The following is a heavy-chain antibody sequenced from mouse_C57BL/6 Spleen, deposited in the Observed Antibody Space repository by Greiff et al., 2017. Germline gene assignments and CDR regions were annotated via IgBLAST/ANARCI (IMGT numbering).Heavy chain of an antibody. Sequence: EVMLVESEGGLVQPGSSMKLSCTASGFTFSDYYMAWVRQVPEKGLEWVANINYDGSSTYYLDSLKSRFIISRDNAKNILYLQMSSLKSEDTATYYCARVYGWYFDVWGTGTTVTVSS. J-gene: IGHJ1*03. V-gene: IGHV5-16*01. CDR2: INYDGSST. CDR1: GFTFSDYY. CDR3: ARVYGWYFDV. D-gene: IGHD1-1*01.